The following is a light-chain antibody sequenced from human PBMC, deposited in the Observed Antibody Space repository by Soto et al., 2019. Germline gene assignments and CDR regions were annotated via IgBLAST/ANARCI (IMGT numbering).Light chain of an antibody. CDR3: QSYDSSLSAFVV. CDR2: GNS. Sequence: QPVLTQPPSVSGAPGQRVTISCNGSSSNIGAGYDVHWYQQLPGTAPKLLIYGNSNRPSGVPDRFSGSKSGTSASLAITGLQAEDEADYYCQSYDSSLSAFVVFGGGTKLTVL. J-gene: IGLJ2*01. V-gene: IGLV1-40*01. CDR1: SSNIGAGYD.